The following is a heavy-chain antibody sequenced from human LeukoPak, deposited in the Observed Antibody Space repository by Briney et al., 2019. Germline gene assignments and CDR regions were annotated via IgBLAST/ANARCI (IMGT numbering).Heavy chain of an antibody. CDR2: ISAYNGNT. J-gene: IGHJ6*03. Sequence: ASVKVSCKASGYTFTSYGISWVRQAPGQGLEWMGWISAYNGNTNYAQKLQGRVTMTTDTSTSTAYMELRSLRSDGTAVYYCARVPPGYSGYDYDYYYYYMDVWGKGTTVTVSS. D-gene: IGHD5-12*01. V-gene: IGHV1-18*01. CDR1: GYTFTSYG. CDR3: ARVPPGYSGYDYDYYYYYMDV.